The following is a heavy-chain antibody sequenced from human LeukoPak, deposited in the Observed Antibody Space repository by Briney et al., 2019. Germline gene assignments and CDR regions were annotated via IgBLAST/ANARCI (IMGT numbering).Heavy chain of an antibody. D-gene: IGHD3-22*01. Sequence: GGSLRLSCAASGFTFSSYGMHWVRQAPGKGLEWVAVISYDGCNKYYADSVKGRFTISRDNSKNTLYLQMNSPRAEDTAVYYCAKGFTYYYDSSGSPYDYWGQGTLVTVSS. CDR3: AKGFTYYYDSSGSPYDY. J-gene: IGHJ4*02. CDR1: GFTFSSYG. V-gene: IGHV3-30*18. CDR2: ISYDGCNK.